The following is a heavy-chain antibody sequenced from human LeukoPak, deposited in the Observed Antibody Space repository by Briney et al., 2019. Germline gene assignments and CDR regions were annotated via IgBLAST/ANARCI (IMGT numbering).Heavy chain of an antibody. V-gene: IGHV1-2*02. CDR3: AGVPPAIEAAGSWYFDY. CDR2: INPNSGGT. D-gene: IGHD6-13*01. CDR1: GYTFTCYY. J-gene: IGHJ4*02. Sequence: ASVKVSCKASGYTFTCYYMPWVRQAPGQGLEWMGWINPNSGGTNYAQKFQGRVTMTRDTSISTAYMELSRLRSDDTAVYYCAGVPPAIEAAGSWYFDYWGQGTLVTVSS.